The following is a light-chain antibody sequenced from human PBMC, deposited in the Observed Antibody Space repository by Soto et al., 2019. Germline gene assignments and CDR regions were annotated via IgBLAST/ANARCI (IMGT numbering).Light chain of an antibody. V-gene: IGLV2-8*01. CDR3: SSYAGSNRV. CDR1: SGDVGGYNY. Sequence: QSALTQPPSASGSPGQSVTISCTGTSGDVGGYNYVSWYQQHPGKAPKLMIYEVSKRPSGVPDRFSGSKSGNTASLTVSGLQAEDEADYYCSSYAGSNRVFXTGTKVTVL. J-gene: IGLJ1*01. CDR2: EVS.